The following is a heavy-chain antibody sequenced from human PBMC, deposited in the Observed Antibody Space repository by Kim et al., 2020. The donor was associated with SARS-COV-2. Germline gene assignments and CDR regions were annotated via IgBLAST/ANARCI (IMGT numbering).Heavy chain of an antibody. V-gene: IGHV6-1*01. J-gene: IGHJ6*02. CDR3: ARGTLFLAPWEQQMFYYYYGMDV. Sequence: SQTLSLTCAISGDSVSTTSAAWHWIRQSPSRGLEWLGRTYYRSKWYNDSAMSVKSRITINPDTSKNQFSLQLNSVTPEDTAVYYCARGTLFLAPWEQQMFYYYYGMDVWGQGTSVTVSS. CDR2: TYYRSKWYN. CDR1: GDSVSTTSAA. D-gene: IGHD1-26*01.